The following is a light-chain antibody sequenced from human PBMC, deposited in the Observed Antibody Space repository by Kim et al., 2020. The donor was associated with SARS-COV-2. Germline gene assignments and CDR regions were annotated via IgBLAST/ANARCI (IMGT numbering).Light chain of an antibody. Sequence: QSNTISCTGTSNDVGDAKYVSWYRQHPGKAPKVMIYDVTKRPSGVSDRFSASQSDNTASLTISGLQAEDEGDYYCALYTSTSTWVFGGGTQLTVL. V-gene: IGLV2-14*03. CDR1: SNDVGDAKY. CDR3: ALYTSTSTWV. CDR2: DVT. J-gene: IGLJ3*02.